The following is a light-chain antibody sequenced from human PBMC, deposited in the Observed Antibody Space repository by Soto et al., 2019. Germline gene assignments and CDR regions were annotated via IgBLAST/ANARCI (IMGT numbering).Light chain of an antibody. CDR1: SSDDGGYNY. J-gene: IGLJ1*01. Sequence: QSALTQPASVSGSPGQSITISCTGTSSDDGGYNYVSWYQQHPGKAPKLMIYDVSNRPSGVSNRVSGSKSGNTASLTISGLQADDEADYYCSSYTSSSTLLYVFGTGTKLTVL. CDR2: DVS. V-gene: IGLV2-14*01. CDR3: SSYTSSSTLLYV.